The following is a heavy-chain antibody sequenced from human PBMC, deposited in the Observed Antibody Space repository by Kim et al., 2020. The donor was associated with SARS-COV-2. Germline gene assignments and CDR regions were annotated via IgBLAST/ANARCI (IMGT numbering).Heavy chain of an antibody. CDR1: GYTFTSYA. Sequence: ASVKVSCKASGYTFTSYAMHWVRQAPGQRLEWMGWINAGNGNTKYSQKFQGRVTITRDTSASTAYMELSSLRSEDTAVYYCARIPGRRWFGEFDYGMDVWGQGTTVTVSS. CDR3: ARIPGRRWFGEFDYGMDV. J-gene: IGHJ6*02. D-gene: IGHD3-10*01. CDR2: INAGNGNT. V-gene: IGHV1-3*01.